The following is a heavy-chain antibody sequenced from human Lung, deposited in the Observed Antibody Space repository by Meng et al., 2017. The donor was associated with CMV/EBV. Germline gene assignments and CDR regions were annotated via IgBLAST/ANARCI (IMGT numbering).Heavy chain of an antibody. Sequence: SQXXSLTCAVYGGSFSDYYCSLIRQPPGKGLEWIGEIKHSGSTNYNPSLKSRVTISVDTSKNQFSLKLSSVTAADTAVYYCASASSGWYNNWFAPWGQGNXVNFYS. CDR1: GGSFSDYY. CDR2: IKHSGST. D-gene: IGHD6-19*01. CDR3: ASASSGWYNNWFAP. V-gene: IGHV4-34*01. J-gene: IGHJ5*02.